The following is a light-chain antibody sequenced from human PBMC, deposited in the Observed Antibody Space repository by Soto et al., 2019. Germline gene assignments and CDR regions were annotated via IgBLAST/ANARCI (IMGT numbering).Light chain of an antibody. Sequence: DVVLTQSPLSLPVALGQPASISCRSSQSLVFSDGNTYLNWFQQRPGQSPRRLIYKVSNRDSGVPDRLSGSGSGTDFLLKISRVEAEDVGVYYCMQGTRWLWTFGQGTKVEIK. J-gene: IGKJ1*01. CDR1: QSLVFSDGNTY. V-gene: IGKV2-30*01. CDR3: MQGTRWLWT. CDR2: KVS.